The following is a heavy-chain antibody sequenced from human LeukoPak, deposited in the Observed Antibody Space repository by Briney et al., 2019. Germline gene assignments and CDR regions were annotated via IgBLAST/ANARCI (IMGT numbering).Heavy chain of an antibody. Sequence: PSETLSLTCAVSGGSISSSHWWSWVRQPPGKGLEWIGEIFQSGSTNYNPSLKSRVTISVDKSKNQFFLKLNSVTAADTAVYYCARGESTRYYFDYWGQGTLVTVSP. V-gene: IGHV4-4*02. CDR1: GGSISSSHW. CDR2: IFQSGST. J-gene: IGHJ4*02. CDR3: ARGESTRYYFDY. D-gene: IGHD5/OR15-5a*01.